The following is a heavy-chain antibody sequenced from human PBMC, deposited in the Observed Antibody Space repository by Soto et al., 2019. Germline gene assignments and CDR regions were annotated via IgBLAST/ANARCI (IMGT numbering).Heavy chain of an antibody. CDR1: GFTFSNYA. V-gene: IGHV3-30-3*01. D-gene: IGHD1-1*01. CDR3: ARGLREFITTQPGHI. CDR2: ISYDENKR. Sequence: QVQLVESGGGVVQPGRSLRLSCAASGFTFSNYALSWVRQAPGKGLEWVALISYDENKRYYTDSVKGRFTISRDNSKNTPYLQMTSLRPDDTAVYFCARGLREFITTQPGHIWGQGALVTVSS. J-gene: IGHJ4*02.